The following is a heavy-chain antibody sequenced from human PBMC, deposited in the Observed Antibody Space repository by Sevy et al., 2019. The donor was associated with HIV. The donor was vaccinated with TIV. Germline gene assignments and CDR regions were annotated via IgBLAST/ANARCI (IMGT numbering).Heavy chain of an antibody. J-gene: IGHJ4*02. V-gene: IGHV3-23*01. D-gene: IGHD2-8*01. CDR1: GFTFSKYS. CDR2: FSFGCGKI. CDR3: AGEGCTKPHDY. Sequence: GRSLRLSCAASGFTFSKYSMSWIRQTPGKGLEWVSTFSFGCGKINYADSVKGRFTISRDDSRNTFYLQMNSLRAEDTAIYYCAGEGCTKPHDYWGQGTVVTVSS.